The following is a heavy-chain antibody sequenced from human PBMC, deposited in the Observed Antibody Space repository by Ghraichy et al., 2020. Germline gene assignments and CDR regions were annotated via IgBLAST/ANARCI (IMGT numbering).Heavy chain of an antibody. D-gene: IGHD4/OR15-4a*01. CDR1: GFTLSNAW. CDR3: TKDGALTN. CDR2: IKSKSDGGIT. Sequence: GGSLRLSCAASGFTLSNAWMTWVRQAPGKGLEWVGRIKSKSDGGITDYAAPVKGRFTFSGDDSTNTLYLQMNSLKTEDTAVYYCTKDGALTNWGQGTLVTVSS. J-gene: IGHJ4*02. V-gene: IGHV3-15*01.